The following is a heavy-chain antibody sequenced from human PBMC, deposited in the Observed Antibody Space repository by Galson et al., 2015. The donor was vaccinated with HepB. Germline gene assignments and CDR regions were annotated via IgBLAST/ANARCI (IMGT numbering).Heavy chain of an antibody. CDR2: IKSKTDGGTT. J-gene: IGHJ3*02. CDR1: GFTFSNAW. CDR3: TTPFVVVTASDAFDI. Sequence: SLRLSCAASGFTFSNAWMNWVRQAPGKGLEWVGRIKSKTDGGTTDYAAPVKGRFTISRDDSKNTLYLQMDSLKTEDTAVYYCTTPFVVVTASDAFDIWGQGTMVTVSS. V-gene: IGHV3-15*07. D-gene: IGHD2-21*02.